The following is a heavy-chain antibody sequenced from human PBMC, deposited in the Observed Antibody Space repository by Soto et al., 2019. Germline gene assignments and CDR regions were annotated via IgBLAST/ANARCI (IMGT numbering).Heavy chain of an antibody. CDR1: GFTFKNFW. CDR3: VRDIR. J-gene: IGHJ4*02. Sequence: EVQLVESGGGLVQPGGSLRLSCAASGFTFKNFWMYWVRQTPEKGLVWVSGINSDGTTTIYADSVKGRFTISRDNAKNTLYLQMNSLTVEDTAIYYCVRDIRWGQGTLVTVSS. V-gene: IGHV3-74*01. CDR2: INSDGTTT.